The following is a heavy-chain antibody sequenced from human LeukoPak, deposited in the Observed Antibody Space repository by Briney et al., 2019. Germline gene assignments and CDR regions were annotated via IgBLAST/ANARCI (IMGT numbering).Heavy chain of an antibody. CDR3: ARVQDSWWELLFGGANWFDP. J-gene: IGHJ5*02. CDR2: ISAYNGNT. D-gene: IGHD1-26*01. V-gene: IGHV1-18*01. CDR1: GYTFTSYG. Sequence: ASVKVSCKASGYTFTSYGISWVRQAPGQGLEWMGWISAYNGNTNYAQKLQGGVTMTTDTSTSTAYMELRSLRSDDTAVYYCARVQDSWWELLFGGANWFDPWGQGTLVTVSS.